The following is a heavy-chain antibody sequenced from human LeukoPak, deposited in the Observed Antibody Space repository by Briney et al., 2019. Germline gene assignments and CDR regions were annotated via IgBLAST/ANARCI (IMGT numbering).Heavy chain of an antibody. J-gene: IGHJ6*02. D-gene: IGHD6-19*01. V-gene: IGHV6-1*01. CDR3: ARDITSVGSGWRVPSWYYGMDV. CDR2: TYYRSKWYN. CDR1: GDSVSSNSAA. Sequence: SQTLSLTCAISGDSVSSNSAAWNWIRQSPSRGLEWLGRTYYRSKWYNDYAVSVKSRITINPDTSKNQFSLQLNSVTPEDTAVYYCARDITSVGSGWRVPSWYYGMDVWGQGTTVTVSS.